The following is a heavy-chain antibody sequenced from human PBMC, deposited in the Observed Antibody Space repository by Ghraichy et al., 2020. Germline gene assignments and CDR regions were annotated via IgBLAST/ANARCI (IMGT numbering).Heavy chain of an antibody. D-gene: IGHD1-14*01. J-gene: IGHJ5*02. V-gene: IGHV4-39*07. CDR1: GGSISGSSYY. Sequence: SETLSLTCTVSGGSISGSSYYWGWIRQPPGKGLEWIGSFYYSGSTYYNPSLKSRVTISVDTSKNQFSLKLSSVTAADTAIYFCARGPPPDLDLWGPGTLVTVSP. CDR2: FYYSGST. CDR3: ARGPPPDLDL.